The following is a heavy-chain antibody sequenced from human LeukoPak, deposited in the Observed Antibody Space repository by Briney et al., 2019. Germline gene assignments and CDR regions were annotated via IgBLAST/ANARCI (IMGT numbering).Heavy chain of an antibody. CDR1: GFIYSSYA. D-gene: IGHD2-21*02. V-gene: IGHV3-23*01. J-gene: IGHJ4*02. Sequence: GGSLRLSCAASGFIYSSYAMRGVRQAPGKGLEWVSAISGSGGSTYYADSVKGRFTIYRDNSKNSVYLQMKSLRAKDTAVYYCAKGPNIVVVTAIDHWGQGTLVTVSS. CDR3: AKGPNIVVVTAIDH. CDR2: ISGSGGST.